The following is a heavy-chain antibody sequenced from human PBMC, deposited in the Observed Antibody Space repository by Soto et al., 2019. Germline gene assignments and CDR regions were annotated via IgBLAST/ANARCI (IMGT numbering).Heavy chain of an antibody. CDR1: GFTFSSYG. CDR3: AKARYRSGWYSLSAFDI. Sequence: QVQLVESGGGVVQPGRSLRLSCAASGFTFSSYGMHWVRQAPGKGLEWVAVISYDGSNKYYADSVKGRFTISRDNSKSTLCLQMNSLRAEDTAVYYCAKARYRSGWYSLSAFDIWGEGTMVTVSS. J-gene: IGHJ3*02. D-gene: IGHD6-19*01. V-gene: IGHV3-30*18. CDR2: ISYDGSNK.